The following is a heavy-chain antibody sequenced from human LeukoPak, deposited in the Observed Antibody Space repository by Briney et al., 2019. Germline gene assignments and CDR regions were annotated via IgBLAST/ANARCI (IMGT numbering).Heavy chain of an antibody. CDR2: IKEDGSEK. V-gene: IGHV3-7*01. J-gene: IGHJ4*02. Sequence: GGSLRLSCVASGFSFSNYWMTWVRQAPGKGLEWVANIKEDGSEKYYVDSVKGRFTISRDNAKNSLYLQMNSLRAEDTAVYYCARGKGDHWGQGTLVTVSS. CDR3: ARGKGDH. CDR1: GFSFSNYW.